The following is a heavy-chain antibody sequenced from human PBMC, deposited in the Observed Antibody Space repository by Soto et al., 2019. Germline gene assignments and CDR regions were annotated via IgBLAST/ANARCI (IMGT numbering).Heavy chain of an antibody. J-gene: IGHJ5*02. Sequence: LRLSCAASGFTFSRYDMHWVRQATGKGLEWVSAIGTAGDTYYPGSVKGRFTISRENAKNSLYLQMNSLRAEDTAVYYCAKEINYYGSGSYPNWFDPWGQGTLVTVSS. D-gene: IGHD3-10*01. CDR1: GFTFSRYD. V-gene: IGHV3-13*01. CDR3: AKEINYYGSGSYPNWFDP. CDR2: IGTAGDT.